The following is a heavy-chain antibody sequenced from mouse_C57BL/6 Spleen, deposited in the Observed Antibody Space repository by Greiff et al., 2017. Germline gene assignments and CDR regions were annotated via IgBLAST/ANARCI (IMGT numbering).Heavy chain of an antibody. J-gene: IGHJ4*01. V-gene: IGHV5-6*01. CDR1: GFTFSSYG. CDR2: ISSGGSYT. D-gene: IGHD1-1*02. CDR3: ARQGYYGHMDY. Sequence: EVKLMESGGDLVKPGGSLKLSCAASGFTFSSYGMSWVRQTPDKRLAWVATISSGGSYTYYPDTVKGRFTISRNNAKNTLYLQMSSLKSEDTAMYYSARQGYYGHMDYWGQGTSVTVSS.